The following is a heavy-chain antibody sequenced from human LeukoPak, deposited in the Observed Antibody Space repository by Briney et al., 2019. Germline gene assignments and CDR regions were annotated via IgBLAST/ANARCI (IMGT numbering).Heavy chain of an antibody. CDR3: AKGSGVMVRGAAFDY. V-gene: IGHV1-24*01. Sequence: ASVKVSCRVSGYTLTELSMHWVRQAPGEGLEWMGGFDPEDGETIYAQKFQGRVTMTEDTSTDTAYMELSSLRSEDTAVYYCAKGSGVMVRGAAFDYWGQGTLVTVSS. D-gene: IGHD3-10*01. CDR2: FDPEDGET. J-gene: IGHJ4*02. CDR1: GYTLTELS.